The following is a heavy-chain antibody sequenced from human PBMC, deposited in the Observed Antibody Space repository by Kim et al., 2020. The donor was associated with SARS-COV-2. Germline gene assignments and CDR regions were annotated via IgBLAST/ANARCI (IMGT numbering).Heavy chain of an antibody. Sequence: SETLSLTCTVSGGSISSYYWSWIRQPPGKGLEWIGYIYYSGSTNYNPSLKSRVTISVDTSKNQFSLKLSSVTAADTAVYYCARGPIAAAGIGYYYYGMDVWSQGTTVTVSS. CDR1: GGSISSYY. J-gene: IGHJ6*02. CDR2: IYYSGST. D-gene: IGHD6-13*01. V-gene: IGHV4-59*13. CDR3: ARGPIAAAGIGYYYYGMDV.